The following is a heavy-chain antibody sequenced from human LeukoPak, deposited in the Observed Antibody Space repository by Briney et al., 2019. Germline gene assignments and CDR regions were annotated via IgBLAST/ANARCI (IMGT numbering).Heavy chain of an antibody. CDR1: GYTFTGYY. J-gene: IGHJ5*02. D-gene: IGHD3-3*01. CDR3: ARDDAHYDFFGYDRRGWFDP. CDR2: INPNSGGT. Sequence: ASVKVSCKASGYTFTGYYMHWVRQAPGQGLEWMGWINPNSGGTNYAQKFQGRVTMTWDTSISTAYMELSRLRSDDTAVYYCARDDAHYDFFGYDRRGWFDPWGQGTLVIVSS. V-gene: IGHV1-2*02.